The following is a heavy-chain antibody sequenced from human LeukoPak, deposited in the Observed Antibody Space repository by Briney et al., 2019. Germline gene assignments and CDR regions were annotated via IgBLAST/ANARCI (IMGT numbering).Heavy chain of an antibody. CDR1: GFTFGNYA. Sequence: GGSLRLSCEASGFTFGNYAMNWVRQAPGKGLEWVSTISGTGSSTYYADSAKGRFTISRDNSKDALFLQLNSLTAADTAMYFCAKASVAIPQYCNSWGQGTLVTVSS. V-gene: IGHV3-23*01. J-gene: IGHJ5*02. CDR3: AKASVAIPQYCNS. CDR2: ISGTGSST. D-gene: IGHD2-2*02.